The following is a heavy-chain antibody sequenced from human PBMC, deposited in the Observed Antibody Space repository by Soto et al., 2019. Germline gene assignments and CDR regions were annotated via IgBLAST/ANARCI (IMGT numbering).Heavy chain of an antibody. Sequence: GGSLRLSCEVSGFTFNNYGMNWVRQAPDKELEWVSTIGRGGDTYYADSVKGRFTISRDNSKNTLFLQMNSLRAEDTALYFCAKDGTTGGIHYYGMDVWGQGTKVTVSS. CDR1: GFTFNNYG. J-gene: IGHJ6*02. D-gene: IGHD2-15*01. CDR3: AKDGTTGGIHYYGMDV. V-gene: IGHV3-23*01. CDR2: IGRGGDT.